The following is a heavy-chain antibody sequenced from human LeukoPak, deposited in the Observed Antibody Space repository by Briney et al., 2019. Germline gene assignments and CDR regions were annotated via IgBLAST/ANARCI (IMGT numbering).Heavy chain of an antibody. J-gene: IGHJ4*02. CDR1: GFAFSTCS. V-gene: IGHV3-21*01. CDR3: ARGDYGDYVFNY. Sequence: GGSLRLSCAASGFAFSTCSMNWVRQPPGQGLKWVASISLNSAAIYYADSVRGRFTISRDNAKNSLYLQMNSLRAEDTAVYYCARGDYGDYVFNYWGQGTLVTVSS. D-gene: IGHD4-17*01. CDR2: ISLNSAAI.